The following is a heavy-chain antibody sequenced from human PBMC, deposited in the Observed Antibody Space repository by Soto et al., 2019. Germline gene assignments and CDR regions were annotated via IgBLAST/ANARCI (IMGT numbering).Heavy chain of an antibody. J-gene: IGHJ4*02. CDR2: IYYNGNT. V-gene: IGHV4-59*11. CDR1: CGAINDHY. CDR3: ARVRTGYFDY. Sequence: SETLSLTCTLSCGAINDHYWSFIRQPPGKGLEWIGYIYYNGNTNYNPSLESRVTISVDRSRNQFSLRLTSLTAADTAVYYCARVRTGYFDYWGRGALVTVSS. D-gene: IGHD3-9*01.